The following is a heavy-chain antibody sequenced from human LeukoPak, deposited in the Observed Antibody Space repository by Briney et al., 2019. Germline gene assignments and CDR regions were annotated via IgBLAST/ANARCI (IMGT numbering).Heavy chain of an antibody. J-gene: IGHJ4*02. D-gene: IGHD5-24*01. Sequence: SQTLSLTCTVSGVSISSSTYYWGWIRQPPGKGLEWIGSIYYSGSTYYNPSLKSRVTISVDTSKNQFSLKLSSVTAADTAVYYCARHGRWLQVLDYWGQGTLVTVSP. CDR2: IYYSGST. CDR3: ARHGRWLQVLDY. V-gene: IGHV4-39*01. CDR1: GVSISSSTYY.